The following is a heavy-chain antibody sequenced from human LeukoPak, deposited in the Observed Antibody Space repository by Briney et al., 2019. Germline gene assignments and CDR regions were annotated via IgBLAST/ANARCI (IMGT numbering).Heavy chain of an antibody. D-gene: IGHD5-18*01. V-gene: IGHV1-8*01. Sequence: ASVKVSCKASGYTFTSYDINWVRQATGQGLEWMGWMNPNCGNTGYAQKFQGRVTMTRNTSISTAYMELSSLRSEDMAVYYCARRIQLWSHHPYYYYYMDVWGKGTTVTVSS. CDR3: ARRIQLWSHHPYYYYYMDV. CDR1: GYTFTSYD. J-gene: IGHJ6*03. CDR2: MNPNCGNT.